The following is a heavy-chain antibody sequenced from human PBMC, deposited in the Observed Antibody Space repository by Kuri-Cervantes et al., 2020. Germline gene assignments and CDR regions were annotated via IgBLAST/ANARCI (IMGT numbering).Heavy chain of an antibody. D-gene: IGHD3-10*01. J-gene: IGHJ4*02. CDR1: GGSISSYY. CDR3: ARATYYYGSGSYFY. Sequence: ESLKISCTVSGGSISSYYWSWIRQPPGKGLEWIGYIYYSGSTNYNPSLKSRVTISVDTSKNQFSLKLSSVTAADTAVYYCARATYYYGSGSYFYWGQGTLVTVSS. CDR2: IYYSGST. V-gene: IGHV4-59*12.